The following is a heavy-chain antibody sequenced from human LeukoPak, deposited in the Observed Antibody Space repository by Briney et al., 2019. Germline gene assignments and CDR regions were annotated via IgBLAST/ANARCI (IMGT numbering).Heavy chain of an antibody. Sequence: PGGSLRLSCVDSGFTFSRYSMNWVRQAPGKGLEWVSSISSSSSHIYYADSVKGRFAISRDNAKKSLYLQMNSLRAEDTAVYYCASQASSSWYGNWFDPWGQGTLVTVSS. V-gene: IGHV3-21*01. D-gene: IGHD6-13*01. CDR2: ISSSSSHI. J-gene: IGHJ5*02. CDR3: ASQASSSWYGNWFDP. CDR1: GFTFSRYS.